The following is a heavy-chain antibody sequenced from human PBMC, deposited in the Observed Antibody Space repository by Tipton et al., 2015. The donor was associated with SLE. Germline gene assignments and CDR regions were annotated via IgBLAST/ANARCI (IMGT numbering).Heavy chain of an antibody. CDR1: GGSLRSYY. CDR2: VYFGGST. J-gene: IGHJ4*02. Sequence: TLSLTCTVSGGSLRSYYWTWIRQPAGKGLEWIGRVYFGGSTNYNPSLKSRVAISLDTSKNQFSLKLKSVTAADTAVYFCARAMAWTVDPLHFDYWGQGSLVTVSS. CDR3: ARAMAWTVDPLHFDY. D-gene: IGHD3/OR15-3a*01. V-gene: IGHV4-4*07.